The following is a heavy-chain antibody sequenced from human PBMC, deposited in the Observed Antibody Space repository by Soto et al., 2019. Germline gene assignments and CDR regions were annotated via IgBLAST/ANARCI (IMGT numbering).Heavy chain of an antibody. CDR1: GYSFTSYW. CDR3: ARLSYYAEWLFPRFDP. Sequence: PGESLKISCKGSGYSFTSYWIGWVRQMPGKGLEWMGIIYPGDSDTRYSPSFQGQVTISADKSISTAYLQWSSLKASDTAMYYCARLSYYAEWLFPRFDPWGQGTLVTVSS. CDR2: IYPGDSDT. J-gene: IGHJ5*02. V-gene: IGHV5-51*01. D-gene: IGHD3-3*01.